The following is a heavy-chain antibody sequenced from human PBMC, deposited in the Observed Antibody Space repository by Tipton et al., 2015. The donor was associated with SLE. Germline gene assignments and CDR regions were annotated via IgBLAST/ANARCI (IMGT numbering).Heavy chain of an antibody. Sequence: TLSLTCTVSGGSIRSSRHFWGWIRQPPGKGLEWIGHIFYTGSTTYNPSLKSRVTISVDTSKSQIFLSLNSVTAADTAVYYCARDSLNWGSYYHGMDVWGQGTTVTVSS. CDR1: GGSIRSSRHF. CDR3: ARDSLNWGSYYHGMDV. D-gene: IGHD3-16*01. J-gene: IGHJ6*02. CDR2: IFYTGST. V-gene: IGHV4-61*01.